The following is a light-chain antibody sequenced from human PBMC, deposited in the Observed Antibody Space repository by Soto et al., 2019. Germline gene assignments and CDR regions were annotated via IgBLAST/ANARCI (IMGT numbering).Light chain of an antibody. CDR3: QQYSTDPFT. CDR1: RSITNW. V-gene: IGKV1-5*01. J-gene: IGKJ3*01. CDR2: DAS. Sequence: DIQMTQSPSTLSASVGDRVTLTCRASRSITNWLAWFQQKPGKAPKLLIYDASNLESGVPSRFSGSGSGTEFTLSFSSLQPDDFGNYYCQQYSTDPFTFGPGTIVDLK.